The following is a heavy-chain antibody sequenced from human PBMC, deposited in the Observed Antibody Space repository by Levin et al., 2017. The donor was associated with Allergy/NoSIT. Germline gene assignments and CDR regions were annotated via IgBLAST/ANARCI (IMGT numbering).Heavy chain of an antibody. CDR1: GGSISSYY. Sequence: SETLSLTCTVSGGSISSYYWSWIRQPPGKGLEWIGYIYYSGSTNYNPSLKSRVTISVDTSKNQFSLKLSSVTAADTAVYYCARAPYSSSWYPWGYWGQGTLVTVSS. CDR3: ARAPYSSSWYPWGY. CDR2: IYYSGST. D-gene: IGHD6-13*01. J-gene: IGHJ4*02. V-gene: IGHV4-59*01.